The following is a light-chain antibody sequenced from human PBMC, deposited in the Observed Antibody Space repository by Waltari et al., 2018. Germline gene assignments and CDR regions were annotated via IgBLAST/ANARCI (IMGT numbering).Light chain of an antibody. CDR3: QQYNTDYT. Sequence: QMTQSPSTLSASVGDTVSITCRASQSITGWLAWYQQKAGKAPKVLISKASTLESGVPSRFSGSESGTEFTLTISSLQPDDFATYYCQQYNTDYTFGQGTILEIK. CDR1: QSITGW. J-gene: IGKJ2*01. V-gene: IGKV1-5*03. CDR2: KAS.